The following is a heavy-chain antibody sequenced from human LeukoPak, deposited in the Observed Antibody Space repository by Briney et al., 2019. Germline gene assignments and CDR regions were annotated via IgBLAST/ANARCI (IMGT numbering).Heavy chain of an antibody. D-gene: IGHD3-9*01. CDR3: ASPYYDILTGYYNVIGY. V-gene: IGHV3-53*01. CDR2: IYSGGST. CDR1: GFTVSSNY. Sequence: GGSLRLSCAASGFTVSSNYMSWVRQAPGKGLEWVSVIYSGGSTYYADSVKGRFTISRDNSKNTLYLQMNSLRAEDTAVYYCASPYYDILTGYYNVIGYWGQGTLVTVSS. J-gene: IGHJ4*02.